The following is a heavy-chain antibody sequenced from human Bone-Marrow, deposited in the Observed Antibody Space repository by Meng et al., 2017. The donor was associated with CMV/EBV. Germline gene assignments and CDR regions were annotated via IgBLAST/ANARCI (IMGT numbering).Heavy chain of an antibody. Sequence: ASVKVSCKASGYTFTSYDINWVRQATGQGLEWMGWINPNSGGTNYAQKFQGRVTMTRDTSISTAYMELSRLRSDDTAVYYCARGRYSYGYGAFDIWGQGTMVTVSS. CDR3: ARGRYSYGYGAFDI. CDR2: INPNSGGT. V-gene: IGHV1-2*02. J-gene: IGHJ3*02. D-gene: IGHD5-18*01. CDR1: GYTFTSYD.